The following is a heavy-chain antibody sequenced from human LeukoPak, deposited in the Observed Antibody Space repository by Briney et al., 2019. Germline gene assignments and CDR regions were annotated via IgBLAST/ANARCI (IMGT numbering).Heavy chain of an antibody. Sequence: GGSLRLSCAASGFTFSIYSMNGVRQAPGKGLEWVSYITSDRRTISYADPVKGRFTISRDNDKRLLYLQMDSLRAGDTAIYYCARSTSGTFDYWGQGMLVTVSS. CDR3: ARSTSGTFDY. CDR2: ITSDRRTI. CDR1: GFTFSIYS. J-gene: IGHJ4*02. D-gene: IGHD6-13*01. V-gene: IGHV3-48*01.